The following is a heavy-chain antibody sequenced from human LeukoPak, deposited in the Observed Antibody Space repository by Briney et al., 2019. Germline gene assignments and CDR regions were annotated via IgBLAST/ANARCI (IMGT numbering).Heavy chain of an antibody. D-gene: IGHD3-10*01. Sequence: GGSLRLSCTTSGFIFGDYNMNWVRQAPGKGLEWVGYIRAKIHDGTTDFAASVKGRFTISRDDSKSIAYLQMTSLKSEDTAVYYRSRGQKDPYGPEFDYWGQGTLVTVSS. V-gene: IGHV3-49*04. J-gene: IGHJ4*02. CDR3: SRGQKDPYGPEFDY. CDR2: IRAKIHDGTT. CDR1: GFIFGDYN.